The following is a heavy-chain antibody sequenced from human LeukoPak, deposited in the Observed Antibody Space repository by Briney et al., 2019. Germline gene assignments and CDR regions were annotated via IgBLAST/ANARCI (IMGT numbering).Heavy chain of an antibody. V-gene: IGHV1-8*02. J-gene: IGHJ5*02. Sequence: GASVKVSCKASGYTFTSYGISWVRQATGQGLEWMGWMNPNSGNTGYAQKFQGRVTMTRNTSISTAYLELSSLRSEDTAVYYCARGRVSRNWFDPWGQGTLVTVSS. CDR1: GYTFTSYG. CDR3: ARGRVSRNWFDP. CDR2: MNPNSGNT.